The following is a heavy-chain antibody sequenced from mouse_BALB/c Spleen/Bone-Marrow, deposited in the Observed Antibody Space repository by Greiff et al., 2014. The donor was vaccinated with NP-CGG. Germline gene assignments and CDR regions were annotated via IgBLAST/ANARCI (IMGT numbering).Heavy chain of an antibody. Sequence: QVQLQQPGAELVRPGVSVKISCEGSGYTFTDYAIHWVKQSHAKSLEWIGLISGYYGDAIYNQKFKGKATMTVDKSSSTAYMDLARLTSEDSAIYYCARSGKVRNAMDYWGQGTSVTVSS. CDR3: ARSGKVRNAMDY. D-gene: IGHD2-14*01. V-gene: IGHV1S137*01. J-gene: IGHJ4*01. CDR2: ISGYYGDA. CDR1: GYTFTDYA.